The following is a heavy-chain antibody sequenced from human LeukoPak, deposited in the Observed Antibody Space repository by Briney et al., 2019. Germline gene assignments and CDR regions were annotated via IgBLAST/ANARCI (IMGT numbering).Heavy chain of an antibody. CDR3: ARHRGGSYSFSVDF. CDR1: GGGFRNYA. J-gene: IGHJ4*02. V-gene: IGHV1-69*13. Sequence: SVTVSCKTSGGGFRNYAISWLRQAPGQGLEWMGGIIPMFGTSNYAQKFQGRVTITADESTSTDYMELSSLRSEDTAMYYSARHRGGSYSFSVDFWGQGTLVTVSS. CDR2: IIPMFGTS. D-gene: IGHD1-26*01.